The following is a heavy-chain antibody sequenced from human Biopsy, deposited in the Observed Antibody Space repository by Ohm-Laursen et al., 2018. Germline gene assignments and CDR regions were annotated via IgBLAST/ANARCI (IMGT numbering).Heavy chain of an antibody. CDR1: GFTFSSYS. V-gene: IGHV3-48*01. CDR2: ISSGSSPI. J-gene: IGHJ4*02. Sequence: SLRLSCTASGFTFSSYSMNWLRQAPGKGLEWVSFISSGSSPIYYADSVKGRFTISRDDAKNSLYLQMNSLRAEDTAVYYCARGRTGGWGQGTLVTVSS. CDR3: ARGRTGG. D-gene: IGHD1/OR15-1a*01.